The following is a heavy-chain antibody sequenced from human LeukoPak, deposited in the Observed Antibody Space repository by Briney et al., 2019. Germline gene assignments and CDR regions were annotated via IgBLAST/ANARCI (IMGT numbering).Heavy chain of an antibody. D-gene: IGHD3-10*01. J-gene: IGHJ4*02. CDR2: IKQDGSEK. CDR3: AGVLFYGSGSYPFDY. Sequence: GGSLRLSCAASGFTFSSYWMSWVRQAPGKGLEWVANIKQDGSEKYYVDSVKGRFTISRDNAKNSLYLQMNSLRAEDTAVYYCAGVLFYGSGSYPFDYWGQGTLVTVSS. CDR1: GFTFSSYW. V-gene: IGHV3-7*03.